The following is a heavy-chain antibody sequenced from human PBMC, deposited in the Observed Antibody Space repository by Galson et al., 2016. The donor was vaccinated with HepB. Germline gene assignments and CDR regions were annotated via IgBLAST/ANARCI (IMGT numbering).Heavy chain of an antibody. V-gene: IGHV1-69*06. Sequence: SVKVSCKASEDTLSSHAISWVRQAPGQGLEWMGGIIPIFGTGNYAPNFQGRVTITADKSTDTAYMQLSSLRPEDTAIYYCARLMTYYYEGGAYSSGDAFDVWDQGTTVTVSS. J-gene: IGHJ3*01. CDR3: ARLMTYYYEGGAYSSGDAFDV. CDR2: IIPIFGTG. CDR1: EDTLSSHA. D-gene: IGHD3-22*01.